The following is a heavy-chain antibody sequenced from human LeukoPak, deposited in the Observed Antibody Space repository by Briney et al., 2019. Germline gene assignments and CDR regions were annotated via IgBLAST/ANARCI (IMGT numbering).Heavy chain of an antibody. J-gene: IGHJ3*02. Sequence: PSETLSLTCTVSGGSINNYYWSWIRQPAGKGLEWIGRIYTRGSTNYNPSLKSRVTMSVDTSKNQFSLKLSSVTAADTAVYYCARGRCSADICSGGDAFDIWGQGAMVSVSS. CDR2: IYTRGST. CDR3: ARGRCSADICSGGDAFDI. D-gene: IGHD2-15*01. CDR1: GGSINNYY. V-gene: IGHV4-4*07.